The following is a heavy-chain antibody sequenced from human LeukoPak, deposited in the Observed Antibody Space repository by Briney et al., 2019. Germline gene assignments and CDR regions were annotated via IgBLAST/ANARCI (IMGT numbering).Heavy chain of an antibody. J-gene: IGHJ4*02. V-gene: IGHV3-21*01. D-gene: IGHD1-26*01. CDR2: ISSSSSYI. CDR3: ASVGRAPTYSGSYLPFDY. Sequence: GGSLRLSCAASGFTFSSYSMNWVRQAPGKGLEWVSSISSSSSYIYYADSVKGRFTISRDNAKNSLYLQMNSLRAEDTAVYYCASVGRAPTYSGSYLPFDYWGQGTLVTVSS. CDR1: GFTFSSYS.